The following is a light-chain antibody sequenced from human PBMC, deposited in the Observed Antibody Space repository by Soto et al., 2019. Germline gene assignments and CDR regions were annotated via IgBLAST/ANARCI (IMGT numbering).Light chain of an antibody. Sequence: DIQMTQYPSTLSASVGERVTISCRASQSVNNWLAWYQRKPGKAPKLLIHDASTLESGIPSRFSGSGSGTEFTLTISSLQPDDFATYYCQQYNSYWTFGQGTKVAIK. CDR2: DAS. V-gene: IGKV1-5*01. CDR1: QSVNNW. CDR3: QQYNSYWT. J-gene: IGKJ1*01.